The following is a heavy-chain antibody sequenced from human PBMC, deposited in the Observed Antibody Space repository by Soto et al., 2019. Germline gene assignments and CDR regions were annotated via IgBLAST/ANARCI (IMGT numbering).Heavy chain of an antibody. J-gene: IGHJ5*02. D-gene: IGHD3-3*01. CDR2: IYYSGST. Sequence: PSETLSVTCTVSGGSLSSSVYYWGWLRQPPGKGLEWIGSIYYSGSTYYNPSLKSRVTISVDTSKNQFSLKLSSVTAADTAVYYCARDLFFGRGFRWFDPWGQGTLVTVSS. V-gene: IGHV4-39*01. CDR3: ARDLFFGRGFRWFDP. CDR1: GGSLSSSVYY.